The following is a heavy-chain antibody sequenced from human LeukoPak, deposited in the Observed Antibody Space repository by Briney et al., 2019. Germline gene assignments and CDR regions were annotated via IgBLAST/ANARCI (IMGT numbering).Heavy chain of an antibody. Sequence: GGSLRLSCAASGFTFDDYAMHWVRQAPGKGLEWVSGISWNSGSIGYADSVKGRFTISRDNAKNTVYLQMNSLRAEDTAVYYCARGRSGSYGFFDYWSLGNLVTVSS. J-gene: IGHJ4*02. CDR3: ARGRSGSYGFFDY. V-gene: IGHV3-9*01. D-gene: IGHD3-10*01. CDR2: ISWNSGSI. CDR1: GFTFDDYA.